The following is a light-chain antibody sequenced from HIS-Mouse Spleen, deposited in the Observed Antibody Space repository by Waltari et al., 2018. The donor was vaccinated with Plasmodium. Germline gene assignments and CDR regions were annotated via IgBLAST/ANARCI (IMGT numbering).Light chain of an antibody. J-gene: IGLJ3*02. V-gene: IGLV3-10*01. CDR2: EDS. CDR1: ALPKKY. Sequence: SYELTQPPSVSVSPVPTARLTCSGDALPKKYAYWDQQKSGQAPVLVIYEDSKRPSGIPERFSGSSSGTMATLTISGAQVEDEADYYCYSTDSSGNHRVFGGGTKLTVL. CDR3: YSTDSSGNHRV.